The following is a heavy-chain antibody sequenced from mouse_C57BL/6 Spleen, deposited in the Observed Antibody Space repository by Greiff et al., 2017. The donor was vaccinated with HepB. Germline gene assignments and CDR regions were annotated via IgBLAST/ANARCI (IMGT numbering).Heavy chain of an antibody. CDR1: GYTFTSYD. J-gene: IGHJ2*01. CDR3: ATITTVVATGFDY. D-gene: IGHD1-1*01. CDR2: IYPRDGST. Sequence: QVQLQQSGPELVKPGASVKLSCKASGYTFTSYDINWVKQRPGQGLEWIGWIYPRDGSTKYNEKFKGKATLTVDTSSSTAYMELHSLTSEDSAVYFCATITTVVATGFDYWGQGTTLTVSS. V-gene: IGHV1-85*01.